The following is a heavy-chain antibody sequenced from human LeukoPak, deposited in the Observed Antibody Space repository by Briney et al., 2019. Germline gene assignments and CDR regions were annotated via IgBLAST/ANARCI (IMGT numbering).Heavy chain of an antibody. V-gene: IGHV4-39*01. CDR2: IYYSGST. CDR3: ARVSRGVLRFSLYYYYYMDV. J-gene: IGHJ6*03. Sequence: PSETLSLTCTVSGGSISSSSYYWGWIRQPPGKGLEWIGSIYYSGSTYYNPSLKSRVTISVDTSKNQFSLKLSSVTAADTAVYYCARVSRGVLRFSLYYYYYMDVWGKGTTVTVSS. CDR1: GGSISSSSYY. D-gene: IGHD3-3*01.